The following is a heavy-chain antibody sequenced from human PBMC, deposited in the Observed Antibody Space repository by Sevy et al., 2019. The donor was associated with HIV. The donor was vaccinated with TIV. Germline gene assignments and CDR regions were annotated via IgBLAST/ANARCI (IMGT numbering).Heavy chain of an antibody. V-gene: IGHV3-23*01. CDR2: ISGSGGST. CDR1: GFTFSSYA. D-gene: IGHD6-19*01. Sequence: GGSLRLSCAASGFTFSSYAMSWVHQAPGKGLEWVSAISGSGGSTYYADSVKGRFTISRDNSKNTLYLQMNSLRAEDTAVYYCAKAPRAAVAGKAGVFWFDPWGQGTLVTVSS. J-gene: IGHJ5*02. CDR3: AKAPRAAVAGKAGVFWFDP.